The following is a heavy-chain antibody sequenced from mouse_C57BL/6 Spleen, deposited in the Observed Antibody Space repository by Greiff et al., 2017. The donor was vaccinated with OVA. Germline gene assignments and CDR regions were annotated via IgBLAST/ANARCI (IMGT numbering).Heavy chain of an antibody. CDR2: IAPNSGGT. CDR3: ARSGSNYVRYYFDY. CDR1: GYTFTRYC. D-gene: IGHD2-5*01. J-gene: IGHJ2*01. V-gene: IGHV1-72*01. Sequence: QVQLQQPGAELVQPGASVTLSCKASGYTFTRYCMHWVTLRPGPGLEWIGRIAPNSGGTTYNETFMSKATLPVDKPSRTAYMHLSSLTSEDSAVYYCARSGSNYVRYYFDYWGQGTTLTVSA.